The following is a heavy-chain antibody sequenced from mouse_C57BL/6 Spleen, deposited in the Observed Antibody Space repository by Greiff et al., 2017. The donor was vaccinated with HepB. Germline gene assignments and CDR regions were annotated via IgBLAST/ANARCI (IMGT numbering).Heavy chain of an antibody. V-gene: IGHV5-17*01. J-gene: IGHJ1*03. CDR1: GFTFSDYG. CDR3: ARANWDVYWYFDV. CDR2: ISSGSSTI. D-gene: IGHD4-1*01. Sequence: EVHLVESGGGLVKPGGSLKLSCAASGFTFSDYGMHWVRQAPEKGLEWVAYISSGSSTIYYADTVKGRFTISRDNAKNTLFLQMTSLRSEDTAMYCWARANWDVYWYFDVWGTGTTVTVSS.